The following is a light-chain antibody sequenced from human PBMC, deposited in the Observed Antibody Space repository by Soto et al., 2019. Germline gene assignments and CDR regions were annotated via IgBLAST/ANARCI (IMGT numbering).Light chain of an antibody. J-gene: IGLJ3*02. CDR3: SSYVGSNNWV. CDR1: SSDVGDYNY. V-gene: IGLV2-8*01. Sequence: QSALTQPPSASGSPGQSVTISCTGTSSDVGDYNYVSWFQQHPGKAPKLMIYEVNKRPSGVPDRFSGSKSGNTASLTVSGLQAEDEADYYCSSYVGSNNWVFGGGTKLTVL. CDR2: EVN.